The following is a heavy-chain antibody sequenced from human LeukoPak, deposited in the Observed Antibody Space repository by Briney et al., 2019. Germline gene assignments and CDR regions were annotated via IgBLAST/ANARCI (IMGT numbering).Heavy chain of an antibody. CDR3: AKMRGQYYHSYYMDA. Sequence: GGSLRLACAASGFIFSSYAMSWVRQAPGKGLEWVSYGGSGGSTYYADSVKGRFTVSRDNSKSTLYLQMNSLTAEDTAVYYCAKMRGQYYHSYYMDAWGKGTTVTVSS. CDR1: GFIFSSYA. CDR2: GGSGGST. V-gene: IGHV3-23*01. J-gene: IGHJ6*03.